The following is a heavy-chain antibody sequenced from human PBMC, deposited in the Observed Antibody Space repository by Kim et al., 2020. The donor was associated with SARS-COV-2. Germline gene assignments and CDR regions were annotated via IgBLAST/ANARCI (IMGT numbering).Heavy chain of an antibody. D-gene: IGHD1-1*01. CDR3: ARDSRLENYSYYYYYGMDV. V-gene: IGHV1-18*01. CDR2: ISAYNGNT. CDR1: GYTFTSYG. J-gene: IGHJ6*02. Sequence: ASVKVSCKASGYTFTSYGISWVRQAPGQGLEWMGWISAYNGNTNYAQKLQGRVTMTTDTSTSTAYMELRSLRSDDTAVYYCARDSRLENYSYYYYYGMDVWGQGTTVTVSS.